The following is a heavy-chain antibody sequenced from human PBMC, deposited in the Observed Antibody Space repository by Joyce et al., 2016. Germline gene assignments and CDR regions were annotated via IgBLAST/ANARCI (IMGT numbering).Heavy chain of an antibody. D-gene: IGHD6-13*01. J-gene: IGHJ3*02. Sequence: QEQLEESGGGVVQPGTSLRFSCTASGSIFSGYAMNWVRPGPGKGLEWVAIISYDGPNKFYADSVRGRFTISRDNYKNTLFLQMNSLTIEDAGVYYCARRSGIPAGRRPGAFDMWGQGTVVTVSS. V-gene: IGHV3-30*04. CDR1: GSIFSGYA. CDR3: ARRSGIPAGRRPGAFDM. CDR2: ISYDGPNK.